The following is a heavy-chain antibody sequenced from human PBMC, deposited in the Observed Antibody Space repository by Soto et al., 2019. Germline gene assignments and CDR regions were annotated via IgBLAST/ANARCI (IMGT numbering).Heavy chain of an antibody. V-gene: IGHV3-23*01. D-gene: IGHD1-26*01. J-gene: IGHJ4*02. CDR3: AKRAWGYFYFDY. CDR1: GFTFSSYA. CDR2: ISGSGGST. Sequence: EVQLLESGGGLVQPGGSLRLSCAASGFTFSSYAMSWVRQAPGKGLEWVSVISGSGGSTYYADSVKGRFTISRDNSKNTLYLQMNSMRAEDTAVYYCAKRAWGYFYFDYWGQGTLVTVSS.